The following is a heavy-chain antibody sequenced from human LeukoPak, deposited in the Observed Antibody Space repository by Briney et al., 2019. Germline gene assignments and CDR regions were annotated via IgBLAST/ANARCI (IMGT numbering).Heavy chain of an antibody. CDR2: ISSSGSTI. D-gene: IGHD2-2*01. CDR1: GFTFSSYE. J-gene: IGHJ6*02. V-gene: IGHV3-48*03. CDR3: ARDKSRLRYCSSTSCPVGYYGMDV. Sequence: GGSLRLSCAASGFTFSSYEMNWVRQAPGKGLEWVSYISSSGSTIYYADSVKGRFTISRDNAKNSLYLQMNSLRAEDTAVYYCARDKSRLRYCSSTSCPVGYYGMDVWGQGTTVTVSS.